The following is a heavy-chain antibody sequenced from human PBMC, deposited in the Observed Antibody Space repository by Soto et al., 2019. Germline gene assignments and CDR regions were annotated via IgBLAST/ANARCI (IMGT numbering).Heavy chain of an antibody. D-gene: IGHD5-18*01. V-gene: IGHV4-31*11. CDR3: ARRAGNRRGYPIDS. CDR1: GGSIRSDGSY. Sequence: TLSLTCAVSGGSIRSDGSYWTWIRQLPGGDMEWIGYIYYSGSTSYNPSLESRASISVDSSENQFSLRLTSVTAADTSVYYCARRAGNRRGYPIDSWGQGTLVSSPQ. J-gene: IGHJ4*02. CDR2: IYYSGST.